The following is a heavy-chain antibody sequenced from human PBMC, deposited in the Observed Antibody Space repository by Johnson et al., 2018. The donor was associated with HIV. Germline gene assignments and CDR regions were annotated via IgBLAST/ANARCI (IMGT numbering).Heavy chain of an antibody. Sequence: VQLVESGGGLVQPGGSLRLSCAASGFTVSSNYMSWVRQAPGKGLEWVSRINSDGSSTTYADSVKGRFTISRDNAKNTLYLQMNSLRAEDTAVYYCAKEGLGYDSSGYYYVGDAF. CDR3: AKEGLGYDSSGYYYVGDAF. CDR1: GFTVSSNY. J-gene: IGHJ3*01. V-gene: IGHV3-74*01. D-gene: IGHD3-22*01. CDR2: INSDGSST.